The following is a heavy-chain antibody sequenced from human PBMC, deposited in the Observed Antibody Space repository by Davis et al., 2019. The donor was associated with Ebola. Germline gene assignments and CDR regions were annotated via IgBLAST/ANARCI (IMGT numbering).Heavy chain of an antibody. CDR3: ARAPWNYFDY. CDR1: GYMFTSYG. Sequence: ASVKVSCKASGYMFTSYGISWVRQAPGQGLEWVGWISAYNGNTGYARKVQGRVTMTTDTSTNTAYMELGSLRFDDTAVYYCARAPWNYFDYWGQGTLVTVSS. CDR2: ISAYNGNT. V-gene: IGHV1-18*04. J-gene: IGHJ4*02.